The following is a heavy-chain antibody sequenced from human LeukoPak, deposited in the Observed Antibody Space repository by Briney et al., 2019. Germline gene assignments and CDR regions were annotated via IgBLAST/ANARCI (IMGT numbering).Heavy chain of an antibody. Sequence: SETLSLTCTVSGGTISSDYWSWLRQPPGKGLEWIGYIYYSGITNYNPSLKSRVTISVDTSKNQCSQKLSSVTAADTAVYYCARLHYDSSGYYYFDYWGQGTLVTVSS. D-gene: IGHD3-22*01. CDR1: GGTISSDY. CDR2: IYYSGIT. CDR3: ARLHYDSSGYYYFDY. J-gene: IGHJ4*02. V-gene: IGHV4-59*08.